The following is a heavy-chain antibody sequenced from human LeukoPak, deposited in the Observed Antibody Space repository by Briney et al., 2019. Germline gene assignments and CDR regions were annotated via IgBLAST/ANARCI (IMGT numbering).Heavy chain of an antibody. J-gene: IGHJ4*02. Sequence: PGGSLRLSCAASGFTFSSYWMSWVRQAPGKGLEWVSYISSSGSTIYYADSVKGRFTISRDNAKNSLYLQMNSLRAEDTAVYYCARDLTIFGVAADYWGQGTLVTVSS. D-gene: IGHD3-3*01. CDR1: GFTFSSYW. CDR3: ARDLTIFGVAADY. V-gene: IGHV3-48*04. CDR2: ISSSGSTI.